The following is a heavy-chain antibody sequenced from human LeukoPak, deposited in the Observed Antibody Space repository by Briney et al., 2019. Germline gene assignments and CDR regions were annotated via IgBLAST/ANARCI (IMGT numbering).Heavy chain of an antibody. Sequence: GGSLRLSCAASGFTVSSNYMSWVRQAPGKGLEWVSVIYSGGSTYYADSVKGRFTISRDNSKNTLYLQMNSLRAEDTAVYYCASAGIAAEGDYWGQGTLVTVSS. V-gene: IGHV3-53*01. CDR3: ASAGIAAEGDY. D-gene: IGHD6-13*01. J-gene: IGHJ4*02. CDR1: GFTVSSNY. CDR2: IYSGGST.